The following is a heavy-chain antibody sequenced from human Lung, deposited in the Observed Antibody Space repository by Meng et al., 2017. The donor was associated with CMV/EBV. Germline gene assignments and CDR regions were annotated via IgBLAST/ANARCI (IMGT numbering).Heavy chain of an antibody. J-gene: IGHJ4*02. D-gene: IGHD2-21*01. V-gene: IGHV3-21*01. CDR2: ISRSGSYE. CDR3: ARVRQGVADHYFDY. Sequence: SCAASGITLSTYSMSWVRQAPGKGLEWVSSISRSGSYEYYADSVKGRFAISRDNAKNSLYLQMNSLRVEDTAVYYCARVRQGVADHYFDYWGQGTLVTVSS. CDR1: GITLSTYS.